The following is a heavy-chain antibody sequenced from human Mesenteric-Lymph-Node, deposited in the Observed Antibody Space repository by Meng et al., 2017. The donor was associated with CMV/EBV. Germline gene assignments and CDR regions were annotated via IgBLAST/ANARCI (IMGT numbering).Heavy chain of an antibody. J-gene: IGHJ4*02. Sequence: GESLKISCADSGFTFSNYAMLWVRQAPGKGLEWVTIISFDGTHKYYADSVKGRFTISRDNSKNLLYLQMSSLRAEDTAVYYCARQSLDYALGSFDYWDQGTLVTVSS. V-gene: IGHV3-30-3*01. CDR1: GFTFSNYA. CDR3: ARQSLDYALGSFDY. D-gene: IGHD4-17*01. CDR2: ISFDGTHK.